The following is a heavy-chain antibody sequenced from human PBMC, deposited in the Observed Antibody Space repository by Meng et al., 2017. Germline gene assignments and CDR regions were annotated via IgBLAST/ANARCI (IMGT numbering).Heavy chain of an antibody. CDR2: ISYDGSNK. Sequence: GESLKISCAASGFTFSSYAMHWVRQAPGKGLEWGAVISYDGSNKYYADSVKGRFTISRDNSKNTLYLQMNSLRAEDTAVYYCARDIRGYYYYGMDVWGQGTTVTVSS. J-gene: IGHJ6*02. CDR1: GFTFSSYA. CDR3: ARDIRGYYYYGMDV. V-gene: IGHV3-30*04. D-gene: IGHD3-10*01.